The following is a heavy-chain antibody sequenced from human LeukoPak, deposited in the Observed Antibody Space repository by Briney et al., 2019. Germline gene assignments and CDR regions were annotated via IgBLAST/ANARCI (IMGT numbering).Heavy chain of an antibody. CDR1: GFTFDDYA. Sequence: GGSLRLSCAASGFTFDDYAMHWVRQAPGKGLEWVSGISRNSGSIGYADSVKGRFTISRDNAKNSLYLQMNSLRAEDTALYYCAKGSSSGWYYDDAFDIWGQGTMVTVSS. D-gene: IGHD6-19*01. CDR3: AKGSSSGWYYDDAFDI. V-gene: IGHV3-9*01. J-gene: IGHJ3*02. CDR2: ISRNSGSI.